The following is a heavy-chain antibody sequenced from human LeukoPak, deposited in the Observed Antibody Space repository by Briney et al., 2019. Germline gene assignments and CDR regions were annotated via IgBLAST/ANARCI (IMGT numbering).Heavy chain of an antibody. D-gene: IGHD4-23*01. J-gene: IGHJ4*02. CDR2: IKEDGTQK. CDR3: VRGGWELDY. V-gene: IGHV3-7*03. Sequence: GGSLRLSCAASGFNFQYYWMAWVRQAPGMGLEWVAHIKEDGTQKFYVDSVRGRFTISKDDAKNALYLQMSSLRDDDTGRYYCVRGGWELDYWGQGTLVTVSS. CDR1: GFNFQYYW.